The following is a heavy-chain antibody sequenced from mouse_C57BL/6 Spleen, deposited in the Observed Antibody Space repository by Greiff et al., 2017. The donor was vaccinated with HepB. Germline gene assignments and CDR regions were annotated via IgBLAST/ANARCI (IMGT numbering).Heavy chain of an antibody. CDR3: ASGGYYGSLDY. Sequence: EVKLQESGPGMVKPSQSLSLTCTVTGYSITSGYDWHWIRHFPGNKLEWMGYISYSGSTNYNPSLKSRISITHDTSKNHFFLKLNAVTTEDTATYYCASGGYYGSLDYWGQGTTLTVSS. CDR2: ISYSGST. V-gene: IGHV3-1*01. CDR1: GYSITSGYD. D-gene: IGHD1-1*01. J-gene: IGHJ2*01.